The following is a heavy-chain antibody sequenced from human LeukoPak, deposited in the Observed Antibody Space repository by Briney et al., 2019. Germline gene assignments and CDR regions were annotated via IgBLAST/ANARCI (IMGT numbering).Heavy chain of an antibody. CDR1: GGSFSGDY. Sequence: PSETLSLTCALYGGSFSGDYWSCIRQPPWKGLEWIGEINHSGSTNYNPSLKSRVTISVDTSKNQFSLKLSSVTAADTAVYYCARSYAHDYWGQGTLVSVS. V-gene: IGHV4-34*01. J-gene: IGHJ4*02. CDR3: ARSYAHDY. CDR2: INHSGST. D-gene: IGHD2-2*01.